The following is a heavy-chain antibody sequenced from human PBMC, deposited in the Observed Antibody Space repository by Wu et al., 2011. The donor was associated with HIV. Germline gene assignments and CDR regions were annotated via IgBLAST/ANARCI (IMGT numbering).Heavy chain of an antibody. CDR1: GGTFSTYA. D-gene: IGHD2-21*01. Sequence: QAQLVQSGAEVKKPGSSVKVSCKASGGTFSTYAISWVRQAPGQGPEWMGRVIPILGTTNYAQKFQGRVTITADESTSTAYMELSSLRSEDTAMYYCARDFGGDGDSWGQGTLGHRLL. J-gene: IGHJ4*02. V-gene: IGHV1-69*11. CDR2: VIPILGTT. CDR3: ARDFGGDGDS.